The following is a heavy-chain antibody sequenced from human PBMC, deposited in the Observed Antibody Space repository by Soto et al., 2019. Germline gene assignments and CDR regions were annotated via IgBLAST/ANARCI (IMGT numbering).Heavy chain of an antibody. D-gene: IGHD6-19*01. CDR2: ISSSSSTI. CDR1: EFIFSSYA. CDR3: ARERSSIAVAGPELDP. Sequence: HAGSLRNCCAASEFIFSSYAMSLERQTPGKGLEWVSYISSSSSTIYYADSVKGRFTISRDNAKNSLYLQMNSLRDEDTAVYYCARERSSIAVAGPELDPWVQGTLVSVS. V-gene: IGHV3-48*02. J-gene: IGHJ5*02.